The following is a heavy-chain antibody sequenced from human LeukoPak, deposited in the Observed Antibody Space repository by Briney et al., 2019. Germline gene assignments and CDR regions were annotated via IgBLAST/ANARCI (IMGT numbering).Heavy chain of an antibody. V-gene: IGHV3-73*01. CDR3: ARGYDSSADYFDY. D-gene: IGHD3-22*01. Sequence: PGGSLRLSCSASGAAFSGSAIHWVRQASGNGLEWVGRVKSRADNYATAFAASMKGRFAISRDDSKNTAYLQMNSLRSEDTAVYYCARGYDSSADYFDYWGQGTLVTVSS. CDR2: VKSRADNYAT. CDR1: GAAFSGSA. J-gene: IGHJ4*02.